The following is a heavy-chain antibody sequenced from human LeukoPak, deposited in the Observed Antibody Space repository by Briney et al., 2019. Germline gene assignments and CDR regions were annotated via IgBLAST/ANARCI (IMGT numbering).Heavy chain of an antibody. J-gene: IGHJ6*02. CDR3: ARGLHFTMVRGGTTNYYYGMDV. D-gene: IGHD3-10*01. V-gene: IGHV1-69*04. CDR2: IIPILGIA. Sequence: ASVKVSCKASGGTFSSYAISWVRPAPGQGLEWMGRIIPILGIANYAQKFQGRVTIIADNSTRTAYMELSSLTSEDTAVYYCARGLHFTMVRGGTTNYYYGMDVWGQGTSVTVSS. CDR1: GGTFSSYA.